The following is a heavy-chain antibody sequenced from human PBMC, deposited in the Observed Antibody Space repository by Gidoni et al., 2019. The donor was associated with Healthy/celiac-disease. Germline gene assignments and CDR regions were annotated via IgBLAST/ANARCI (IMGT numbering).Heavy chain of an antibody. D-gene: IGHD2-15*01. CDR2: ISSSSSYI. CDR1: GFTFSSYS. V-gene: IGHV3-21*01. CDR3: ARDLVVVAATGDYYYYYMDV. J-gene: IGHJ6*03. Sequence: EVQLVESGGGLVKPGGSLRLSCAAPGFTFSSYSLNWVRQAPGKGLELVSSISSSSSYIYYADSVKGRFTISRDNAKNSLYLQMNSLRAEDTAVYYCARDLVVVAATGDYYYYYMDVWGKGTTVTVSS.